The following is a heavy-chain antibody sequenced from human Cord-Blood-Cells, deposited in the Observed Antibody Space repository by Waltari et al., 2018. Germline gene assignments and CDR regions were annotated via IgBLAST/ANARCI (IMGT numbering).Heavy chain of an antibody. CDR1: GLPLSSYE. J-gene: IGHJ4*02. V-gene: IGHV3-48*03. D-gene: IGHD4-17*01. Sequence: EVQLVESGGGLVQPGGSLRLSCAASGLPLSSYEMNWVRPAPGKGLEWVSYISSSGSTIYYADSVKGRFTISRDNAKNSLYLQMNSLRAEDTAVYYCARASDYGDYYFDYWGQGTLVTVSS. CDR2: ISSSGSTI. CDR3: ARASDYGDYYFDY.